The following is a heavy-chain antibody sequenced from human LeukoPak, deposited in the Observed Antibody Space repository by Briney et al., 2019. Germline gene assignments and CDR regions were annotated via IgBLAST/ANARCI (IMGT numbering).Heavy chain of an antibody. CDR2: IGNDGRT. D-gene: IGHD3-3*01. CDR3: GRHGGGRMTIFGVAHGGDAFDI. CDR1: GFTVSSSY. J-gene: IGHJ3*02. Sequence: GGSLRLSCAASGFTVSSSYMSWVRQAPGKGLECVSVIGNDGRTYYANSLKGRLTISRDNAKNSLYLQMNGLRAEDTAVYYCGRHGGGRMTIFGVAHGGDAFDIWGQGTMVTVSS. V-gene: IGHV3-66*04.